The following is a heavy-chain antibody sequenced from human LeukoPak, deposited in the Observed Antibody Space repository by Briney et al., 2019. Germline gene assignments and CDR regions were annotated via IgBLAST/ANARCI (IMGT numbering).Heavy chain of an antibody. D-gene: IGHD3-22*01. CDR1: GFTFSNYA. V-gene: IGHV3-23*01. J-gene: IGHJ4*02. CDR3: AKDLSASRDSGYYALDY. Sequence: GGSLTLSCAVSGFTFSNYAMNWVRQAPGKGLEWVSAISGSGGSTYYADSVKGRFTISRDNSKNTLFLQMNSLGAEDTAVYYCAKDLSASRDSGYYALDYWGQGTLVSVCS. CDR2: ISGSGGST.